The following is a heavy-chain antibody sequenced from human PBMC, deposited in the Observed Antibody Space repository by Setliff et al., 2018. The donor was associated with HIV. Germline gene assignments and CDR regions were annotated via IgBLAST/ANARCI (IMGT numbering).Heavy chain of an antibody. CDR1: DGSISTGSYY. V-gene: IGHV4-61*02. D-gene: IGHD3-10*01. CDR2: IYTSGST. CDR3: ARGDPLRFLDY. Sequence: SETLSLTCTVADGSISTGSYYWSWVRQPAGRGLEWIGRIYTSGSTNYNPSLKSRVTISVDKSNILFFLNLTSVTAADTAVYYCARGDPLRFLDYWGQGTLVTVSS. J-gene: IGHJ4*02.